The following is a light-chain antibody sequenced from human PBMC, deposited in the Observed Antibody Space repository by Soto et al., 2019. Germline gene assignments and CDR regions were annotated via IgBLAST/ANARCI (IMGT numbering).Light chain of an antibody. CDR2: GAS. CDR3: HQYDSWT. CDR1: QSVSSN. J-gene: IGKJ1*01. Sequence: IVMTQSAATLSVSAGERATLSCRASQSVSSNLAWYQQKPGQAPRLLIYGASSRATGIPDRFSGSGSGTDFTLTISRMEPEDFAVYYCHQYDSWTFGQGTKVDI. V-gene: IGKV3D-15*01.